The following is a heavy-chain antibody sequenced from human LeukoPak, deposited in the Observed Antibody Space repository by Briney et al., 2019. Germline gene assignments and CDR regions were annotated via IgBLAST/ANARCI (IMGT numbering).Heavy chain of an antibody. D-gene: IGHD6-19*01. Sequence: PSETLSLTCTVSGGSISSYYWSWIRQPPGKGLEWIEYIYYSGSTNYNPSLKSRVTISVDTSKNQFSLKLSSVTAADTAVYYCARARSSGWSGRNYYYMDVWGRGTTVTISS. J-gene: IGHJ6*03. CDR3: ARARSSGWSGRNYYYMDV. CDR1: GGSISSYY. CDR2: IYYSGST. V-gene: IGHV4-59*01.